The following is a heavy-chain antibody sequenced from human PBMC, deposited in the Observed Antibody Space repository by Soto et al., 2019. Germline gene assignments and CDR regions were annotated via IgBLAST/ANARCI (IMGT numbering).Heavy chain of an antibody. J-gene: IGHJ6*02. CDR1: GGTFSSYA. CDR3: ALGGYSYGYPDYYYYGMDV. D-gene: IGHD5-18*01. V-gene: IGHV1-69*13. CDR2: IIPIFGTA. Sequence: SVKVSCKASGGTFSSYAISWVRQAPGQGLEWMGGIIPIFGTANYAQKFQGRVTITADESTSTAYMELSSLRSEDTAVYYCALGGYSYGYPDYYYYGMDVWGQGTTVTVSS.